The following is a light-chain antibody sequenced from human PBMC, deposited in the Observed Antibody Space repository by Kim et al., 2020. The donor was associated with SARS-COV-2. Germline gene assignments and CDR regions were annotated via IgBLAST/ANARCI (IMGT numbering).Light chain of an antibody. CDR2: EVS. CDR1: QTITTW. V-gene: IGKV1-5*01. CDR3: QQYHTFPWT. Sequence: SASVGDRVTITCRASQTITTWLAWYQPKPGKAPNLLIYEVSTLEDGVPSRFSGGGSGTEFTLTIASLQPDDFATYYCQQYHTFPWTFGQGTKVEI. J-gene: IGKJ1*01.